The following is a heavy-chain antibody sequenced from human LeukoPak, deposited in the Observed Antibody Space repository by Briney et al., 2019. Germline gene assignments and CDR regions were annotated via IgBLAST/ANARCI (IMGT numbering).Heavy chain of an antibody. CDR3: ARTLMPSIHEAFHI. V-gene: IGHV4-61*02. CDR1: GGSTTSGGNS. Sequence: SETLSLTCTVSGGSTTSGGNSWNWIRQPAGKGLEWIGRIYTSGSVNYNPSLKSRVTFSVDTSKNHFSLNLTSVTAADTAIYYCARTLMPSIHEAFHIWGQGTTVTVSS. CDR2: IYTSGSV. D-gene: IGHD2-2*01. J-gene: IGHJ3*02.